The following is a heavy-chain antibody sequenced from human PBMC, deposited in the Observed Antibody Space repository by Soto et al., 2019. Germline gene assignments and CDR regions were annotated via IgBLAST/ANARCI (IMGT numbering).Heavy chain of an antibody. CDR3: ARVGLAAAGIDY. D-gene: IGHD6-13*01. V-gene: IGHV3-33*01. CDR2: IWYDGSNK. J-gene: IGHJ4*02. Sequence: PGGSLRLSCAASGFTFSSYGMHWVRQAPGKGLEWVAVIWYDGSNKYYADSVKGRFTISRDNSKNTLYLQMNSLRAEDTAVYYCARVGLAAAGIDYWGQGTLVTVSS. CDR1: GFTFSSYG.